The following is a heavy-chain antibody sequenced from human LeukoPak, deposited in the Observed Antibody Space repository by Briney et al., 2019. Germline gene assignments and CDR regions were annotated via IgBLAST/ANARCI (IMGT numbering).Heavy chain of an antibody. V-gene: IGHV3-7*01. CDR2: IKQDGSEK. CDR1: GFTFSSYG. CDR3: ARDKSKSMGRGVIIKDHSYYYMDV. Sequence: GGTLRLSCAASGFTFSSYGMSWVRQAPGKGLEWVAHIKQDGSEKYYVDSVKGRFTISRDNAKNSLYLQMNSLRAEDTAVYYCARDKSKSMGRGVIIKDHSYYYMDVWGKGTTVTISS. J-gene: IGHJ6*03. D-gene: IGHD3-10*01.